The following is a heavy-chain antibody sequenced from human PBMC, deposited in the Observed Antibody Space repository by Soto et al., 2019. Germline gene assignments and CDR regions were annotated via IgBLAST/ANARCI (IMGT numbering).Heavy chain of an antibody. CDR3: AKDELYCSSTSWYTDYFDY. Sequence: EVQLLESGGGLVQPGGSLRLSCAASGFTFSSYAMSWVRQAPGKGLEWVSAISGSGGSTYYADSVKGRFTISRDNSKNTVYLQMSSLRAEDTAVYYCAKDELYCSSTSWYTDYFDYWGQGTLVTVSS. CDR2: ISGSGGST. CDR1: GFTFSSYA. V-gene: IGHV3-23*01. D-gene: IGHD2-2*02. J-gene: IGHJ4*02.